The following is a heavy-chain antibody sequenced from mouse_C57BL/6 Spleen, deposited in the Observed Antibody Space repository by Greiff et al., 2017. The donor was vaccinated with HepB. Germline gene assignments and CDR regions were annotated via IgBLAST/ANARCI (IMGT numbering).Heavy chain of an antibody. CDR2: INYDGSST. J-gene: IGHJ4*01. CDR1: GFTFSDYY. CDR3: ARSKRGPMDY. V-gene: IGHV5-16*01. Sequence: EVMLVESEGGLVQPGSSMKLSCTASGFTFSDYYMAWVRQVPEKGLEWVANINYDGSSTYYLDSLKSRFIISRDNAKNILYLQMSSLKSEDTATYYCARSKRGPMDYWGQGTSVTVSS.